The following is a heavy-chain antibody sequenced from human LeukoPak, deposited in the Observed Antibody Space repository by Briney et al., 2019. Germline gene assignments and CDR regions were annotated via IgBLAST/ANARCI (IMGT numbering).Heavy chain of an antibody. CDR3: AAGIAVAADYYYYYMDV. J-gene: IGHJ6*03. CDR1: GGTFSSYA. V-gene: IGHV1-69*13. D-gene: IGHD6-13*01. CDR2: IIPIFGTA. Sequence: ASVKVSCKASGGTFSSYAISWVRQAPGQGLEWMGGIIPIFGTANYAQKFQGRVTITADESTSTAYMELSSLRSEDTAVYYCAAGIAVAADYYYYYMDVWGKGTTVTVSS.